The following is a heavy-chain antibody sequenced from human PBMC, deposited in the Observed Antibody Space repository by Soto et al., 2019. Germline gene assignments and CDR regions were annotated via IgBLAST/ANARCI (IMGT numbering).Heavy chain of an antibody. Sequence: QVHLQESGPGLVKPSQTLSLSCTVSGDSISSPHYYWTWIRQPPGKGLEWVGYIYYTGNNFYNPALKSRVAMSVDPSTNPFSLELASVTDADTAVYFCAREPKQNYDSSPWNGGFDSWGPGTLVTVSS. J-gene: IGHJ4*02. CDR2: IYYTGNN. V-gene: IGHV4-30-4*01. CDR3: AREPKQNYDSSPWNGGFDS. CDR1: GDSISSPHYY. D-gene: IGHD3-22*01.